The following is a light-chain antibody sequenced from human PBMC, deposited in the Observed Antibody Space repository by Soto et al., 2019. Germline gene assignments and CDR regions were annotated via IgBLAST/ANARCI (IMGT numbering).Light chain of an antibody. CDR1: QNINSY. J-gene: IGKJ2*01. Sequence: EIVMTQSPASLSVSPGESATLSCRASQNINSYLAWYQQKPGQAPRLLIYGASTRATGIPARFSGSGSGKEFTLPISSMQSEDCAVYYCQQYNDWLPVNFGQGTKLEI. CDR3: QQYNDWLPVN. CDR2: GAS. V-gene: IGKV3-15*01.